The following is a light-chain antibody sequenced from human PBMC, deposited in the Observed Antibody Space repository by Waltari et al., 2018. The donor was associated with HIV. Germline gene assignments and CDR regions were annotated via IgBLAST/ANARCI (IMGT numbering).Light chain of an antibody. J-gene: IGKJ2*01. CDR3: QQFNNWPYT. CDR1: QGVNIK. CDR2: SAS. Sequence: EILMTQSPATLSVSPGETATLSCRASQGVNIKLAWYQHKHGQAPRLLIYSASTRATGIPARFSGSGSGTEFTLTITSLQSEDFTVYYCQQFNNWPYTFGQGTKLEI. V-gene: IGKV3-15*01.